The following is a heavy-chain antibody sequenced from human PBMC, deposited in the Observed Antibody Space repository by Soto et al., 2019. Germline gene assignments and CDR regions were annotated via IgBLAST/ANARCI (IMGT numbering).Heavy chain of an antibody. D-gene: IGHD5-18*01. V-gene: IGHV3-33*01. CDR2: IWFDGSNK. Sequence: GGSLRLSCAASGFTFSSYTIHWVRQAPGKGLEWLALIWFDGSNKYYADSVKGRFTISRDNAKNTLYLQMNSLRAGDTAVYYFARELGYNYDHPFNYWGQVTQVTV. CDR1: GFTFSSYT. CDR3: ARELGYNYDHPFNY. J-gene: IGHJ4*02.